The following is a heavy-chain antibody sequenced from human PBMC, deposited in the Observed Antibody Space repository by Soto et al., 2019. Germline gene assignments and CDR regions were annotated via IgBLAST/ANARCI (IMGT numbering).Heavy chain of an antibody. CDR3: ARDAPPKYSSSSDGYYYYGMDV. J-gene: IGHJ6*02. CDR2: IYYSGST. Sequence: QVQLQESGPGLVKPSQTLSLTCTVSGGSTSSGGYYWSWIRQHPGKGLEWIGYIYYSGSTYYNPSLKSRVTISVDTSKNQFSLKLSSVTAADTAVYYCARDAPPKYSSSSDGYYYYGMDVWGQGTTVTVSS. CDR1: GGSTSSGGYY. D-gene: IGHD6-6*01. V-gene: IGHV4-31*03.